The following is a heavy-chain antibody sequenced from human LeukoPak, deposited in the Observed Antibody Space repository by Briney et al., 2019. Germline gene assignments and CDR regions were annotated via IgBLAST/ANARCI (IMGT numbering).Heavy chain of an antibody. Sequence: ASVKVSCKASGYTFTSYDINWVRPATGQGLEWMGWMNPNSGNTGYAQNLQRRVTLTRDTSINTAYMELSSLRPEVTDVYYCARGMVRGVQGPWGQGTLVSVSS. CDR2: MNPNSGNT. CDR3: ARGMVRGVQGP. J-gene: IGHJ5*02. D-gene: IGHD3-10*01. CDR1: GYTFTSYD. V-gene: IGHV1-8*01.